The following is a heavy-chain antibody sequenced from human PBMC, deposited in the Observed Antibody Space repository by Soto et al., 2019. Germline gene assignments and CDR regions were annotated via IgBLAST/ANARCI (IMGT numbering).Heavy chain of an antibody. CDR1: GGSISSGDYY. J-gene: IGHJ4*02. D-gene: IGHD3-10*01. CDR3: ARADGSGIKALDY. CDR2: IYYSGST. V-gene: IGHV4-30-4*01. Sequence: QVQLQESGPGLVKPSQTLSLTCTVSGGSISSGDYYWSWIRQPPGKGLEWIGYIYYSGSTYYNPSLKSRVTLSVDTSKNQFSLKLSSVTAADTAVYYCARADGSGIKALDYWGQGTLVTVSS.